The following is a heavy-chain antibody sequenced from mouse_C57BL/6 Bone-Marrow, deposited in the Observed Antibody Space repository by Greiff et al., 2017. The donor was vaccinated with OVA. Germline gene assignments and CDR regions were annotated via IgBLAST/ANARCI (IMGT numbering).Heavy chain of an antibody. Sequence: QVQLQQPGAELVKPGASVKLSCKASGYTFTSYWMHWVKQRPGRGLEWIGRIDPNSGGTKYNEKFKSKATLTVDKPSSTAYMQRSSLTSEDSAVYYCASPLYYGSSYWYFDVWGTGTTVTVSS. CDR2: IDPNSGGT. D-gene: IGHD1-1*01. CDR3: ASPLYYGSSYWYFDV. CDR1: GYTFTSYW. J-gene: IGHJ1*03. V-gene: IGHV1-72*01.